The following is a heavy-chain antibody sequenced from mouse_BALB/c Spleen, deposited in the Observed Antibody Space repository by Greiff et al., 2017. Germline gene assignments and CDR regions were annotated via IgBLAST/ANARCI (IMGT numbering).Heavy chain of an antibody. Sequence: VQLQQSGAGLVKPGASVKLSCKASGYTFTEYSIHWVKQRSGQGLEWIGWFYPGSGSIKYNEKFKDKATLTADKSSSTVYMEISRLTSEDSAVYFCARHEEEGAGISGAMDYWGQGTSVTVSS. D-gene: IGHD3-3*01. CDR2: FYPGSGSI. V-gene: IGHV1-62-2*01. CDR3: ARHEEEGAGISGAMDY. J-gene: IGHJ4*01. CDR1: GYTFTEYS.